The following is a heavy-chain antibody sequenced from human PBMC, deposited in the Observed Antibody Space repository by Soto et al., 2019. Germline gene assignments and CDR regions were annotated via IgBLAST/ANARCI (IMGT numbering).Heavy chain of an antibody. CDR2: INAGGST. Sequence: EVQLVESGGTLVQPEGSLRLSCAASGFDASVNYMTWVRQAPGKGLEWVSLINAGGSTLYADSVQGRFIISRDNSNNTLYLQMNSLRVEDTAMYYCVRENYYYGMDVWGQGTAVTVSS. CDR1: GFDASVNY. V-gene: IGHV3-66*01. CDR3: VRENYYYGMDV. J-gene: IGHJ6*02.